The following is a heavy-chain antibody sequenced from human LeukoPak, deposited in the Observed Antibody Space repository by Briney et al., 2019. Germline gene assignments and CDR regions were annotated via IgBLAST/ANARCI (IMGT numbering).Heavy chain of an antibody. CDR2: ISYSGTT. V-gene: IGHV4-39*01. D-gene: IGHD2/OR15-2a*01. Sequence: SETLPLTCTVSGGSISSSGSTYYWGWVRQSPGKGLEWIGTISYSGTTFSNPALKSRVSISVDTSKNQFSLILRSVTAADTAMYFCARQEGGFSYFDFWGQGALVTVSS. CDR3: ARQEGGFSYFDF. CDR1: GGSISSSGSTYY. J-gene: IGHJ4*02.